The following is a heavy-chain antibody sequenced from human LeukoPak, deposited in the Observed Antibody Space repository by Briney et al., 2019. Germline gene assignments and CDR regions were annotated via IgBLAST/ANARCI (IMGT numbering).Heavy chain of an antibody. CDR3: ARGNRPRGLGYYYGTDV. CDR2: MNPNSGNT. V-gene: IGHV1-8*01. Sequence: GASVKVSCKASGYTFTSYDINRVRQATGQGLEWMGWMNPNSGNTGYAQKFQGRVTMTRNTSISTAYMELSSLRSEDTAVYYCARGNRPRGLGYYYGTDVWGQGTTVTVSS. J-gene: IGHJ6*02. D-gene: IGHD1-14*01. CDR1: GYTFTSYD.